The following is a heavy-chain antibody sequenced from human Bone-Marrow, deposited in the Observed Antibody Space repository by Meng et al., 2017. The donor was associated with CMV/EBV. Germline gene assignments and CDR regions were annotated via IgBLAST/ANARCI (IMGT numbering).Heavy chain of an antibody. CDR3: ARERRYSHDY. Sequence: SETLSLTCTVSGYSISSGYYWGWIRQPPGKGLEWIGSIYHSGSTYYNPSLKSRVTISVDTSKNQFSLKLSSVTAADTAVYYCARERRYSHDYWGQGTLVTVPS. CDR1: GYSISSGYY. CDR2: IYHSGST. D-gene: IGHD5-18*01. J-gene: IGHJ4*02. V-gene: IGHV4-38-2*02.